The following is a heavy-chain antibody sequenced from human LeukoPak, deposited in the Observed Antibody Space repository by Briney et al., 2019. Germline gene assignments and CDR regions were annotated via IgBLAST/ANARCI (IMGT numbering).Heavy chain of an antibody. J-gene: IGHJ5*02. Sequence: GGSLRLSCAASGFTVSSNYMSWVRQAPGRGLEWVSVIYSGGSTNYADSVKGRFIISRDSSKNTVYLQMDSLRAEDTALYFCASNRALDQWGQGTLVTVSS. CDR2: IYSGGST. V-gene: IGHV3-66*01. CDR3: ASNRALDQ. CDR1: GFTVSSNY.